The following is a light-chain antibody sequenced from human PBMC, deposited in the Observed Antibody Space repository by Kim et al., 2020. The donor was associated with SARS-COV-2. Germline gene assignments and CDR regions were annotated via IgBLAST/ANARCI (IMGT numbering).Light chain of an antibody. Sequence: GQSINLACTGTSRDIGGYNYVSWYQQHPGKAPKLLIYDVTERSSGVPDRFSGSKSANTASLTISGLQTEDEATYYCSSYRDTSTYVFGTGTKVTVL. V-gene: IGLV2-14*03. CDR2: DVT. CDR1: SRDIGGYNY. J-gene: IGLJ1*01. CDR3: SSYRDTSTYV.